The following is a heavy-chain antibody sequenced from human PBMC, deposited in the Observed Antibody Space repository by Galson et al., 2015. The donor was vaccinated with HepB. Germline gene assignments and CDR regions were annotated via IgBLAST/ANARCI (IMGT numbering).Heavy chain of an antibody. Sequence: SVKVSCKASGYIFTSYYIHWVRQAPGQGLEWMGIINPNGGSTSYAQKFQGRVTMTRDTSTSTVYMELSSLRSEDTAVYYCARRGYSGAYYYYYYMDVWSKGTTVTVSS. CDR2: INPNGGST. CDR1: GYIFTSYY. CDR3: ARRGYSGAYYYYYYMDV. D-gene: IGHD1-26*01. J-gene: IGHJ6*03. V-gene: IGHV1-46*01.